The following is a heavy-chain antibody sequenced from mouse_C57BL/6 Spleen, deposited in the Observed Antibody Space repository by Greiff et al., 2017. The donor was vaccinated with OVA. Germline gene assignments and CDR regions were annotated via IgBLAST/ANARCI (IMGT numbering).Heavy chain of an antibody. V-gene: IGHV1-69*01. Sequence: QVQLQQPGAELVMPGASVKLSCKASGYTFTSYWMHWVKQRPGQGLEWIGEIDPSDSYTNYNQKFKGKSTLTVDKSSSTAYMQLSSLTSEDSAVYYCARKLLRGYFDVWGTGTTVTVYS. D-gene: IGHD2-1*01. CDR3: ARKLLRGYFDV. CDR1: GYTFTSYW. J-gene: IGHJ1*03. CDR2: IDPSDSYT.